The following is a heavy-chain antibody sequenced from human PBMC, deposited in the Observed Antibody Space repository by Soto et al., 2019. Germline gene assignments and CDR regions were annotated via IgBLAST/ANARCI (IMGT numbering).Heavy chain of an antibody. CDR3: ARELGAARAIVGRFYPGREG. D-gene: IGHD1-26*01. CDR1: GASFGGVY. J-gene: IGHJ1*01. V-gene: IGHV4-59*12. CDR2: IYFTGYTFTA. Sequence: LSLTCPVSGASFGGVYWNWIRQTPGKGLEWIGYIYFTGYTFTAKYSPSLKSRVPISGDLSKNQFSLKLTSVTAADTAVYYCARELGAARAIVGRFYPGREGWGQETPVNFSS.